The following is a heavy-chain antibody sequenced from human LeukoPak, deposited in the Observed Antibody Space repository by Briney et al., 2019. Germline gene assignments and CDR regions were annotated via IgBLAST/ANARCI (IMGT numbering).Heavy chain of an antibody. Sequence: PGGSLRLSCTGSGFTFSTYWMSWVRQAPGKGLEWVANIKQDGSEKYYVEAVKGRFTISRDNAKNSLYLQMNSLRAEDTALYYCARDKIVGASLFDYWGQGALVTVSS. CDR3: ARDKIVGASLFDY. J-gene: IGHJ4*02. CDR2: IKQDGSEK. V-gene: IGHV3-7*01. D-gene: IGHD1-26*01. CDR1: GFTFSTYW.